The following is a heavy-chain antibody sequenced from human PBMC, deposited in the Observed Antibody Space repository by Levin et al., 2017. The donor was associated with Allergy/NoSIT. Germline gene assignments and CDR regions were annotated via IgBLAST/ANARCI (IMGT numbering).Heavy chain of an antibody. J-gene: IGHJ4*02. CDR3: ARDKMTTVTTTFDY. Sequence: GASVKVSCKASGYTFTSYGISWVRQAPGQGLEWMGWISAYNGNTNYAQKLQGRVTMTTDTSTSTAYMEPRSLRSDDTAVYYCARDKMTTVTTTFDYWGQGTLVTVSS. CDR2: ISAYNGNT. CDR1: GYTFTSYG. V-gene: IGHV1-18*01. D-gene: IGHD4-17*01.